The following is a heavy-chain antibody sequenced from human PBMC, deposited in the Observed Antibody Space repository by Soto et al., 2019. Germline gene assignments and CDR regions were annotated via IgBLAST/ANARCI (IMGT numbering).Heavy chain of an antibody. D-gene: IGHD3-22*01. CDR1: GGSISNYY. V-gene: IGHV4-59*01. CDR3: ARDVAYDSSGYYYGAYFDY. Sequence: PSETLSLTCTVSGGSISNYYWSWIRQSPGKGLEWIGYIHYSGSTNHNPSLKSRVTISEDLSKNQFSLNLSSVTAADTAVYYCARDVAYDSSGYYYGAYFDYWGQGALVTVSS. J-gene: IGHJ4*02. CDR2: IHYSGST.